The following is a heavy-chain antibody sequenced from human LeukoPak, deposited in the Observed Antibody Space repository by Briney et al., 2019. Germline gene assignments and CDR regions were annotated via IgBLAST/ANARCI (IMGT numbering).Heavy chain of an antibody. CDR1: GFTFSSNG. V-gene: IGHV3-30*02. J-gene: IGHJ4*02. CDR2: IQNDGNNK. CDR3: ARDWGTSSLYLVN. D-gene: IGHD6-6*01. Sequence: PGGSLRLSCAAPGFTFSSNGMHWVRQAPGKGLEWVAFIQNDGNNKKYADSVEGRFTISRDNSKNTLYLQMNSLTAEDTAVYYCARDWGTSSLYLVNWGQGTLVTVSS.